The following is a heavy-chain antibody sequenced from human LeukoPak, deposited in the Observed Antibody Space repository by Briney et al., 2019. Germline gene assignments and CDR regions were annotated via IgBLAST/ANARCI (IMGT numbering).Heavy chain of an antibody. V-gene: IGHV3-33*01. Sequence: PGRSLRLSCAASGFSFDIYAMHWVRQAPGQGLEWVALIWHDGSHKFYSNSVRGQFTISRDNSKNTVYLQMNNLRPDDTAVYYCAREIFGSGSYPGFWGQGTLVTVSS. CDR2: IWHDGSHK. J-gene: IGHJ4*02. D-gene: IGHD3-10*01. CDR1: GFSFDIYA. CDR3: AREIFGSGSYPGF.